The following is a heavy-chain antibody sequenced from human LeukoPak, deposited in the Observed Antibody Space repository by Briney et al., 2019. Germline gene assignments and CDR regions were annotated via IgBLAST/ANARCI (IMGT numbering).Heavy chain of an antibody. CDR3: AKQHIVVVTATHDY. J-gene: IGHJ4*02. CDR1: GFTFSSYA. CDR2: ISGSGGST. V-gene: IGHV3-23*01. Sequence: HPGGSLRLSCAASGFTFSSYAMSWVRQAPGKGLEWVSAISGSGGSTYYADSVKGRFTISRDNSKNTLYLQMNSLRAEDMAVYYCAKQHIVVVTATHDYWGQGTLVTVSS. D-gene: IGHD2-21*02.